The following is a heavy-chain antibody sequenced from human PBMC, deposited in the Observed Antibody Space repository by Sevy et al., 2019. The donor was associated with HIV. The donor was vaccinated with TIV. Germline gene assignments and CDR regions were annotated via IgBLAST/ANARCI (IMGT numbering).Heavy chain of an antibody. D-gene: IGHD1-26*01. V-gene: IGHV3-30*18. CDR2: ISYDGSKI. CDR1: GFTFSTYD. CDR3: AKRSDYGFSIWYLDL. Sequence: GGSLRLSCEASGFTFSTYDMHWVRQAPGKGLEWVAVISYDGSKIYSGESVKGRFTISRDNSKNTLYLQMDSLRAEDSAVYYCAKRSDYGFSIWYLDLWGRGTLVTVSS. J-gene: IGHJ2*01.